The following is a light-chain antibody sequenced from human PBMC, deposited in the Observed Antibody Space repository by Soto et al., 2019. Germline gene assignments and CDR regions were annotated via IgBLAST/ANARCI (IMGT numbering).Light chain of an antibody. CDR3: QQSNNWPLT. CDR1: QSVSRN. J-gene: IGKJ5*01. Sequence: ILMTQSPSTLSVSRVERASVSCRASQSVSRNLAWHQQRPGQAPRRVIYGASTRATGVPARFSGGVSGTEVTITLTSLKSEDCAVYGCQQSNNWPLTFGPGTRLEIK. CDR2: GAS. V-gene: IGKV3D-15*01.